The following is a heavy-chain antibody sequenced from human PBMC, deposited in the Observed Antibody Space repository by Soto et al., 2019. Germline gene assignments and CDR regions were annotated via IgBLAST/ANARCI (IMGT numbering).Heavy chain of an antibody. J-gene: IGHJ5*02. CDR1: GGSITNGNYH. Sequence: PSETLSLTCTVSGGSITNGNYHWGWIRQPPGKGLEWIGSIYYSGNTYYNTSLKSRVTLSVDTSKSQFSLRLSSVTAADTAVYHCATSSSWGWFDPWGQGTLVTVSS. CDR2: IYYSGNT. D-gene: IGHD6-13*01. CDR3: ATSSSWGWFDP. V-gene: IGHV4-39*01.